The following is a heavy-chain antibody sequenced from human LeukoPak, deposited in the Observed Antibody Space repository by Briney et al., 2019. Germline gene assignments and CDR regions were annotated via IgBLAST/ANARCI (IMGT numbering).Heavy chain of an antibody. Sequence: GGSLRLSCAASGFTLSSYAMTWVRQAPGRWLEWVSSVDVGGGGTYYADSVKGRFTISRDNSKDTLYLQMNGLRAEDTAVYFCAKQSAGSAAWYSLHYDFWGQGTLVTVSS. CDR3: AKQSAGSAAWYSLHYDF. J-gene: IGHJ4*02. CDR2: VDVGGGGT. CDR1: GFTLSSYA. D-gene: IGHD6-13*01. V-gene: IGHV3-23*01.